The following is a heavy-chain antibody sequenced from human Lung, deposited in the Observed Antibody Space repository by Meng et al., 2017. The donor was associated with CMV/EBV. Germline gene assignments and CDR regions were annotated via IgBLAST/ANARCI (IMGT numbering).Heavy chain of an antibody. D-gene: IGHD3-9*01. CDR2: ISWNSGSI. CDR1: GFTFDDYA. V-gene: IGHV3-9*01. CDR3: AKGSSNYDILTD. J-gene: IGHJ4*02. Sequence: GGSLSLXCAASGFTFDDYAMHWVRQAPGRGLEWVSGISWNSGSIGYADSVKGRFTISRDNAKNSLYLQMNSLRAEDTALYYCAKGSSNYDILTDWGQGTLVTVSS.